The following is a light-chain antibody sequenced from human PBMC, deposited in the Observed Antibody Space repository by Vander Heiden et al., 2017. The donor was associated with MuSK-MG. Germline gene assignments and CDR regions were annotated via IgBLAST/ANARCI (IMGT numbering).Light chain of an antibody. CDR1: QDISNY. CDR2: DAS. CDR3: QQDDNLPLT. J-gene: IGKJ4*01. Sequence: DIQMTQSPSSLSASVGDRVTITCQASQDISNYLNWYQQKPGKAPKLLIYDASNLETGVPSRFSGSGSGTDFTFTISSLQPEDIATYYCQQDDNLPLTFGGGAKVEMK. V-gene: IGKV1-33*01.